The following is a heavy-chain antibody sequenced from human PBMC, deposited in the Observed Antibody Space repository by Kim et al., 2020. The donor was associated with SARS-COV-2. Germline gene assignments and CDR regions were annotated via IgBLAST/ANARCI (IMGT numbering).Heavy chain of an antibody. D-gene: IGHD3-10*01. CDR1: GYSISSGYY. Sequence: SETLSLTCTVSGYSISSGYYWGWIRQPPGKGLEWIGSIYHSGSTYYNPSLKSRVTISVDTSKNQFSLKLSSVTAADTAVYYCARVESPLLWFGELLPYFDYWGQGTLVTVSS. CDR2: IYHSGST. V-gene: IGHV4-38-2*02. J-gene: IGHJ4*02. CDR3: ARVESPLLWFGELLPYFDY.